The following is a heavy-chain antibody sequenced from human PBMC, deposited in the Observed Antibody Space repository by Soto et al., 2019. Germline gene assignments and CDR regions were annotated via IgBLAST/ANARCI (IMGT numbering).Heavy chain of an antibody. D-gene: IGHD3-22*01. CDR2: IIPIFGTA. CDR3: SRDASGYDSSGYAFDI. J-gene: IGHJ3*02. CDR1: GGTFSSYA. Sequence: QVQLVQSGAEVKQPGSSVKVSCKASGGTFSSYAISWVRQAPGQGLEWMGGIIPIFGTANYAQKFQGRVTITADESTSTAYMELSSLRSEDTAVYYCSRDASGYDSSGYAFDIWGQGTMVTVSS. V-gene: IGHV1-69*01.